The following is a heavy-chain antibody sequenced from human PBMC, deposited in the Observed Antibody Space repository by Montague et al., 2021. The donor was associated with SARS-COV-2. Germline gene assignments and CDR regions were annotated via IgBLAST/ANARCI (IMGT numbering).Heavy chain of an antibody. J-gene: IGHJ6*02. D-gene: IGHD1-26*01. V-gene: IGHV4-34*01. CDR2: SYQNGSA. Sequence: SETLSLTCVVYGGSFSGYCWSWIREPPGRGLERIGESYQNGSAHYNSSLESQVTLSEDTSNNQYSLKLKSVTAAATDGYYCARHKTGERGFDVWGQGTTVTVSS. CDR3: ARHKTGERGFDV. CDR1: GGSFSGYC.